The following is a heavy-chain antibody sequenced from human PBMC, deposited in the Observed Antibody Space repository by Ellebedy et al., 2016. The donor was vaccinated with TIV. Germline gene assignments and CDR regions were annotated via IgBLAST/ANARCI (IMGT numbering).Heavy chain of an antibody. CDR3: ARARIDRPLGV. V-gene: IGHV1-46*01. CDR2: INPSGGST. CDR1: GYTFTSYH. J-gene: IGHJ6*02. Sequence: AASVKVSCKASGYTFTSYHLHWVRQAPGQGLEWMGIINPSGGSTTYAQKFQGRVTMTRDTSRTTVYMELSRLTSEDTAVYYCARARIDRPLGVWGQGTTVTVSS.